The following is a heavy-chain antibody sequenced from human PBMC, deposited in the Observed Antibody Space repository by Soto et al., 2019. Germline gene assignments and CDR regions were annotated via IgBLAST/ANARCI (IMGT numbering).Heavy chain of an antibody. J-gene: IGHJ3*02. CDR2: IYYSGST. CDR3: ARGDLTYYYGSGSYENAFDI. D-gene: IGHD3-10*01. CDR1: GGSISSSSYY. Sequence: SETLSLTCTVSGGSISSSSYYWGWIRQPPGKGLEWIGSIYYSGSTYYNPSLKSRVTISVDTSKNQFSLKLSSVTAADTAVYYCARGDLTYYYGSGSYENAFDIWGQGTMVTVSS. V-gene: IGHV4-39*01.